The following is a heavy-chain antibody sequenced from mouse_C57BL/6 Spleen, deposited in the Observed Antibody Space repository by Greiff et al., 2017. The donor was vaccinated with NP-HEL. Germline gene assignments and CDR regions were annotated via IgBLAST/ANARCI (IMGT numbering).Heavy chain of an antibody. J-gene: IGHJ4*01. Sequence: QVQLKESGPGLVQPSQSLSITCTVSGFSLTSYGVHWVRQSPGKGLEWLGVIWRGGSTDYNAAFISRLSISKDNSKSQVFFKMNSLQADDTAIYYCARKESNTYDYSMDDWGQGTSVTVSS. CDR2: IWRGGST. CDR3: ARKESNTYDYSMDD. D-gene: IGHD2-5*01. V-gene: IGHV2-2*01. CDR1: GFSLTSYG.